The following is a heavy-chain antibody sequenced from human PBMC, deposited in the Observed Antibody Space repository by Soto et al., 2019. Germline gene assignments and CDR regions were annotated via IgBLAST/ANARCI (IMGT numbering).Heavy chain of an antibody. J-gene: IGHJ3*02. CDR2: ISGSGGST. CDR1: GFTFSSYA. D-gene: IGHD6-19*01. CDR3: AKDPVSSGWYSWGFDI. V-gene: IGHV3-23*01. Sequence: EVQLLESGGGLVQPGGSLRLSCAASGFTFSSYAMSWVRQAPGKGLEWVSAISGSGGSTYYADSVKGRFTISRDNSKNTLYLQMNSLRAEDTAVYYCAKDPVSSGWYSWGFDIWGQGTMVTVSS.